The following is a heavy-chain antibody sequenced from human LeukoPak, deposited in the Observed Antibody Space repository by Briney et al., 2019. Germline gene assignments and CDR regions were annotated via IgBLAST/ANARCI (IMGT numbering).Heavy chain of an antibody. J-gene: IGHJ4*02. CDR3: ARGPIAAAGDY. D-gene: IGHD6-13*01. CDR1: GYTFTNYG. Sequence: ATVKVSCKASGYTFTNYGITWVRQAPGQGLGWMGWINANNGNTNYAQKLQGRVTMTTDTSTSTVYMELRSLRSDDTAVYYCARGPIAAAGDYWGQGTLVTVSS. CDR2: INANNGNT. V-gene: IGHV1-18*01.